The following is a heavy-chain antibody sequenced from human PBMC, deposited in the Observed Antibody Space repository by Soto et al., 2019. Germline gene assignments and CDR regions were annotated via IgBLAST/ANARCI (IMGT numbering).Heavy chain of an antibody. CDR3: ASWVDDSSSWYFDP. D-gene: IGHD6-13*01. CDR2: IYYSGST. CDR1: GGSISSYY. Sequence: SETLSLTCTVSGGSISSYYWSWVRQPPGKGLEWIGYIYYSGSTNYNPSLKSRVTISVDTSKNQFSLKLSSVTAADTAVYYCASWVDDSSSWYFDPWGQGTLVTVSS. V-gene: IGHV4-59*01. J-gene: IGHJ4*02.